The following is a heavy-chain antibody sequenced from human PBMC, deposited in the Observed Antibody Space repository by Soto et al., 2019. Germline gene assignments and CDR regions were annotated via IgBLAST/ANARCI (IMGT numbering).Heavy chain of an antibody. CDR1: GYTFTSYG. CDR3: ARGYCNSPSCSGTDWFDP. V-gene: IGHV1-18*01. Sequence: QVHLVQSGAEVKEPGASVKVSCKASGYTFTSYGINWVRQAPGQGLEWMGWVSTYNVDTKYTPKLQGRVTMTTGTSTSTANMEQRSLISDDTAIYYCARGYCNSPSCSGTDWFDPWVQGTLVTVSP. D-gene: IGHD2-2*01. J-gene: IGHJ5*02. CDR2: VSTYNVDT.